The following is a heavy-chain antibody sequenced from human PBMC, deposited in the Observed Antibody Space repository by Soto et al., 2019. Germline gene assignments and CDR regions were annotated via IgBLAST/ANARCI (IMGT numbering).Heavy chain of an antibody. D-gene: IGHD2-15*01. Sequence: PSETLSLTCTVSGGSISSYYWSWIRQPPGKGLEWIGYIYYSGSTNYNPSLKSRVTISVDTSKNQFSLKLSSVTAADTAVYYCARESWTRAVAATRNYFDYWGQGTLVTVS. CDR3: ARESWTRAVAATRNYFDY. CDR1: GGSISSYY. J-gene: IGHJ4*02. V-gene: IGHV4-59*01. CDR2: IYYSGST.